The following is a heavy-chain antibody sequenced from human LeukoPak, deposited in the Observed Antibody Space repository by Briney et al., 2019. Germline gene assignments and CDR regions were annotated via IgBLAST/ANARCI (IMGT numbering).Heavy chain of an antibody. CDR3: TRARLVGYCTSTSCYGGSYFDY. J-gene: IGHJ4*02. V-gene: IGHV3-49*04. Sequence: GGSLRLSCTACGFTLGDYAMSWVRQAPGKGLEWVGFIRGKAYGGTTEYAASVKGRFTISRDDSKSIASLQMNSLKTEDTAVYYCTRARLVGYCTSTSCYGGSYFDYWGQGTLVTVSS. CDR2: IRGKAYGGTT. D-gene: IGHD2-2*01. CDR1: GFTLGDYA.